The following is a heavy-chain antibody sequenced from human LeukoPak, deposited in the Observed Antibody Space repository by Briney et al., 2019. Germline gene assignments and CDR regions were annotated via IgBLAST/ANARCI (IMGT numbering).Heavy chain of an antibody. J-gene: IGHJ4*02. CDR3: AKDSYYDFWSGYYSAYYFDY. D-gene: IGHD3-3*01. CDR1: GFTFSSYA. CDR2: ISGSGGST. V-gene: IGHV3-23*01. Sequence: GGSLRLSCAASGFTFSSYAMSWVRQAPGKGLEWVSAISGSGGSTYYADSVKGRFTISRDNSKNTLYLQMNSLGAEDTAVYYCAKDSYYDFWSGYYSAYYFDYWGQGTLVTVSS.